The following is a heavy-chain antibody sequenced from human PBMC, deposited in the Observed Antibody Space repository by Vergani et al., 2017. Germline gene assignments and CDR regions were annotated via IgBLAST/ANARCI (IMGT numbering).Heavy chain of an antibody. CDR2: INPSGGST. CDR1: GYTFTSYY. CDR3: ARYGSGSNNWFDP. D-gene: IGHD3-10*01. J-gene: IGHJ5*02. Sequence: QVQLVQSGAEVKKPGASVKVSCKASGYTFTSYYMHWVRQAPGQGLEWMGIINPSGGSTRYAQKFQGRVTMTRDTSTSTVYLEPSSLRSEATAVYYCARYGSGSNNWFDPWGQGTLVTVSS. V-gene: IGHV1-46*01.